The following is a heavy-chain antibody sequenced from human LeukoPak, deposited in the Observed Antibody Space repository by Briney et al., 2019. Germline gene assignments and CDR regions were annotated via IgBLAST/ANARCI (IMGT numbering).Heavy chain of an antibody. CDR2: INPNSGGA. Sequence: ASVKVSCKASGYTFTGYYMHWVRQAPGQGLEWMGWINPNSGGANYAQKFQGRVTMTRDTSISTAYMELSRLRSDDTAVYYSAREEMATIYDYWGQGTLVTVSS. CDR1: GYTFTGYY. V-gene: IGHV1-2*02. J-gene: IGHJ4*02. D-gene: IGHD5-24*01. CDR3: AREEMATIYDY.